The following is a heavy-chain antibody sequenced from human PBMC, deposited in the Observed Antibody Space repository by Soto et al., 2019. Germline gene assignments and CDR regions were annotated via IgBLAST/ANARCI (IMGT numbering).Heavy chain of an antibody. V-gene: IGHV3-30*18. J-gene: IGHJ6*02. CDR1: WFTFSSYG. D-gene: IGHD2-2*02. Sequence: GGSLRLSCAASWFTFSSYGMNWVRQAPGKGLEWVAVISYDGSNKYYADSVNGRFTISRDNSKNTLYLQMNSLRAEDTAVYYCAKDRGCSSTSCYTYYYYGMDVWGQGTTVTVS. CDR2: ISYDGSNK. CDR3: AKDRGCSSTSCYTYYYYGMDV.